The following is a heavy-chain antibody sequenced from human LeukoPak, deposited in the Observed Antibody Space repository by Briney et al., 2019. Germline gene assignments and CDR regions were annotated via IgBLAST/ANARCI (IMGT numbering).Heavy chain of an antibody. CDR1: GFTFSSYA. V-gene: IGHV3-23*01. J-gene: IGHJ3*02. D-gene: IGHD3-22*01. Sequence: GGSLRLSCAASGFTFSSYAMSWVRQAPGKGLEWVSAISGSGGSTYYADSVKGRFTISRDNSKNTLYLQMNSLRAEDTAVYYCAKDIHDSSGYYSPPPFDAFDIWGQGTMVTVSS. CDR3: AKDIHDSSGYYSPPPFDAFDI. CDR2: ISGSGGST.